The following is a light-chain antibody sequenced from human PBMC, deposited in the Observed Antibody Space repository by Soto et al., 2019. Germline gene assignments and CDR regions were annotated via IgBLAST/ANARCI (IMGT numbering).Light chain of an antibody. J-gene: IGKJ4*01. CDR2: DTS. V-gene: IGKV3-11*01. Sequence: EIVLTQSPATLSLSPGERATLSCRASQSVENYLAWFQQKRGQAPRLLIYDTSNRDAGIPDRFSGSGSGTDFTLPISSLEPEDFAVYYCHQRYIWPPLTFGGGTKVEIK. CDR3: HQRYIWPPLT. CDR1: QSVENY.